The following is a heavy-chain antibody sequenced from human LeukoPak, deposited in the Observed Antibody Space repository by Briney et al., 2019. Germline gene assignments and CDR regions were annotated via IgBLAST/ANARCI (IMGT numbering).Heavy chain of an antibody. J-gene: IGHJ4*02. Sequence: NPSETLSLTCTVSGGSISSYYWSWIRQPAGKGLEWIGRIYTSGSTNYNPSLKSRVTMSVDTSKNQFSLKLSSVTAADTAVYYCAREEYSSGWYRNSFDYWGQGTLVTVSS. CDR3: AREEYSSGWYRNSFDY. V-gene: IGHV4-4*07. CDR2: IYTSGST. D-gene: IGHD6-19*01. CDR1: GGSISSYY.